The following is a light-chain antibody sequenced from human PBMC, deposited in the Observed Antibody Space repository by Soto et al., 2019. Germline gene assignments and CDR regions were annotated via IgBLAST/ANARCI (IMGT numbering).Light chain of an antibody. J-gene: IGLJ1*01. CDR1: TGEVSSGNF. CDR3: LLYYGGAGL. CDR2: STD. Sequence: QAGVTQEPSLTVSPGGTVTLTCASSTGEVSSGNFPNWFQQKPGQAPRALTYSTDSKSSWTPARFSGSLVGGKAALTLSGVQPEDEADYYCLLYYGGAGLFGTGTKVTVL. V-gene: IGLV7-43*01.